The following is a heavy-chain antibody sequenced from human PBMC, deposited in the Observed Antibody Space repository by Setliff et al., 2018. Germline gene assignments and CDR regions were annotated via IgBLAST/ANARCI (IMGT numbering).Heavy chain of an antibody. CDR3: ARRPLYHYDFWSNWFDP. J-gene: IGHJ5*02. CDR2: ITFGSLSR. CDR1: GFTFNAYA. Sequence: LRLSCAASGFTFNAYAMSWVRQAPGKGLEWVSAITFGSLSRYYADSVKGRFTISRDNSKNTLFLEMNSLRTEDTAVYYCARRPLYHYDFWSNWFDPWGQGTLVTVSS. D-gene: IGHD3-3*01. V-gene: IGHV3-23*01.